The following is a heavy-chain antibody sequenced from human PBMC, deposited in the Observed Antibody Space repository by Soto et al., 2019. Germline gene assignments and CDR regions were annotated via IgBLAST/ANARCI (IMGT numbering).Heavy chain of an antibody. V-gene: IGHV3-74*01. Sequence: EVQLVESGGGVVQPGGSLRLSCAASGFTLSGRSMHWVRQAPGKGLVWVSGIDNAGTDSTYADAGKGRFTSSRDNAKNMLYLQMNSLRFAATAVYYCARGWFGPDVWGKGTTVTVSS. CDR2: IDNAGTDS. CDR3: ARGWFGPDV. D-gene: IGHD3-10*01. J-gene: IGHJ6*04. CDR1: GFTLSGRS.